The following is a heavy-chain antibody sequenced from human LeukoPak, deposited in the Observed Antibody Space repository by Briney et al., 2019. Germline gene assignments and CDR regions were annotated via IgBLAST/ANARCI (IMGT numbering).Heavy chain of an antibody. D-gene: IGHD5-18*01. J-gene: IGHJ4*02. CDR3: ARGGGRNTTMVWAFDY. Sequence: GGSLGLSCAASGFTFSSYAMHWVRQAPGKGLEWVAVISYDGSNKYYADSVKGRFTISRDNSKNTLYLQMGSLRAEDMAVYYCARGGGRNTTMVWAFDYWGQGTLVTVSS. V-gene: IGHV3-30*04. CDR2: ISYDGSNK. CDR1: GFTFSSYA.